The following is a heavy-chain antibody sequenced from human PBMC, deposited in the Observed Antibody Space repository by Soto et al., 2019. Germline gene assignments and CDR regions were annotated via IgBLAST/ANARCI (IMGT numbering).Heavy chain of an antibody. Sequence: QVQLQESGPGLVMPSETLSLTCNVSGGSVSSGSYFWGWIRQPPGKGLEWIGYIYNSRNTKYNPSLKSRVTISADASKNLFSLKLSSVTAADTAVYYCAREWRVATFDYWCQGSLGTVSS. CDR3: AREWRVATFDY. CDR2: IYNSRNT. D-gene: IGHD5-12*01. V-gene: IGHV4-61*01. CDR1: GGSVSSGSYF. J-gene: IGHJ4*02.